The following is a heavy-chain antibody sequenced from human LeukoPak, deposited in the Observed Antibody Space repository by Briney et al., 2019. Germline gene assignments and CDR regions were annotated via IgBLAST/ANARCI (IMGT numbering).Heavy chain of an antibody. CDR2: IRYDGSNK. Sequence: GGSLRLSCAASGFTFSSYGVHWVRQAPGKGLEWVAFIRYDGSNKYYADSVKGRFTIPRDNARNSLYLQMNSLRAEDTAVYYCAKGGQNYGGNSGYWGQGTLVTVSS. J-gene: IGHJ4*02. CDR1: GFTFSSYG. V-gene: IGHV3-30*02. D-gene: IGHD4-23*01. CDR3: AKGGQNYGGNSGY.